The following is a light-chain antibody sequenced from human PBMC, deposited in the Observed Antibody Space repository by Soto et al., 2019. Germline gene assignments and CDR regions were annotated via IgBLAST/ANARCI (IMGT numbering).Light chain of an antibody. Sequence: EIVLTQSPGTLSLSPGERATLSCRASQSVSSSYLGWYQQKPGPAPRLLIYAASSRATGIPDRFSGSGSATDFTLTISRLEPEDVAVYYCQRYGSSPLYTFGQGTKLEIK. CDR2: AAS. CDR1: QSVSSSY. CDR3: QRYGSSPLYT. J-gene: IGKJ2*01. V-gene: IGKV3-20*01.